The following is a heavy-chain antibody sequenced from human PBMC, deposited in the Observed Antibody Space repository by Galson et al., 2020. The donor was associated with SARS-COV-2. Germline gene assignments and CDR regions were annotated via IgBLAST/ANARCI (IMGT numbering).Heavy chain of an antibody. V-gene: IGHV2-26*01. CDR2: TFSNDEK. CDR1: GFSLSNARMG. D-gene: IGHD1-26*01. J-gene: IGHJ4*02. CDR3: ASYSGSYYMVDY. Sequence: SGPTLVKPTETLKLTCTVSGFSLSNARMGVSWIRQPPGKALEWLAHTFSNDEKSYSTSLKSRLTISKDTSKSQVVLTMTNMDPVDSATYYCASYSGSYYMVDYWGQGTLVTVSS.